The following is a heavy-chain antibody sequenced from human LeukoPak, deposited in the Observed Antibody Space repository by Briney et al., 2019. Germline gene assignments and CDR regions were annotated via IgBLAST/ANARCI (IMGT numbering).Heavy chain of an antibody. CDR3: ARHNPPYSGHDLYYFDD. J-gene: IGHJ4*02. D-gene: IGHD5-12*01. CDR1: GGSISSYY. Sequence: SETLSLTCTVSGGSISSYYWSWIRQPPGKGLEWIGYIYYSGSTNYNPSLKSRVTISVDTSKNQFSLKLSSVTAADTAVYYCARHNPPYSGHDLYYFDDWGQGTLVTVSS. V-gene: IGHV4-59*08. CDR2: IYYSGST.